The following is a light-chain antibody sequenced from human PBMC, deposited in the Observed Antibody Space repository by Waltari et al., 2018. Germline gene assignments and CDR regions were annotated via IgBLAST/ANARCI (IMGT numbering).Light chain of an antibody. CDR2: DAS. Sequence: DIQMTQSPYSLSASVGDRVTITCRASQTINTFLNWYQEKPVNAHKLLIYDASSLQTVVPARFSCSGSGTEFTLTISSLLPEDFATYYCQQSYSIFWTFVQGTKVEIK. CDR1: QTINTF. CDR3: QQSYSIFWT. V-gene: IGKV1-39*01. J-gene: IGKJ1*01.